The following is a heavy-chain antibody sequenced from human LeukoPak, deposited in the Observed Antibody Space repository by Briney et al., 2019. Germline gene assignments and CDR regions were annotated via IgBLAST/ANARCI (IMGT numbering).Heavy chain of an antibody. CDR2: INPNSGGT. Sequence: GASVKVSCKASGYTFTGYYMHWVRQAPGQGLEWMGWINPNSGGTNYAQKFQGRVTMTRDTSISTAYMELSRLRSDDTAVYYCARGDILITFGGVIVSQQPQFDYWGQGTLVTVSS. CDR1: GYTFTGYY. CDR3: ARGDILITFGGVIVSQQPQFDY. D-gene: IGHD3-16*02. J-gene: IGHJ4*02. V-gene: IGHV1-2*02.